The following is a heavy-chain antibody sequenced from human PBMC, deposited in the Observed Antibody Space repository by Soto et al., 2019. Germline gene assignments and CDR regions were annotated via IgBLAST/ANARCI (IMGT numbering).Heavy chain of an antibody. Sequence: ASVKVSCKTSGYTFSNYGITWVRQAPGQPLEWLGWISLYSDGTNYAQRFQGRVSMTTDTSTTTAYMELRSLRSDDTAVYYCARVVPGVEAWFGPWGQGTLVTVSS. CDR3: ARVVPGVEAWFGP. J-gene: IGHJ5*02. CDR2: ISLYSDGT. CDR1: GYTFSNYG. D-gene: IGHD2-2*01. V-gene: IGHV1-18*01.